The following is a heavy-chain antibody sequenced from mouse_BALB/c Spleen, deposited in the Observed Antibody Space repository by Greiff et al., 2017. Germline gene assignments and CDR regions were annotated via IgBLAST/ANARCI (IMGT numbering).Heavy chain of an antibody. D-gene: IGHD1-2*01. CDR2: IRNKANGYTT. CDR1: GFTFTDYY. J-gene: IGHJ3*01. Sequence: EVQGVESGGGLVQPGGSLRLSCATSGFTFTDYYMSWVRQPPGKALEWLGFIRNKANGYTTEYSASVKGRFTISRDNSQSILYLQMNTLRAEDSATYYCARGGYGRGPFAYWGQGTLVTVSA. V-gene: IGHV7-3*02. CDR3: ARGGYGRGPFAY.